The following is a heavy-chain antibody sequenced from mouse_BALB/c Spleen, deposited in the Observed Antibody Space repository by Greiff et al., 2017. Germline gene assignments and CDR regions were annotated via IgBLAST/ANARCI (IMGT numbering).Heavy chain of an antibody. Sequence: EVKLMESGGGLVQPGGSLRLSCATSGFTFTDYYMSWVRQPPGKALEWLGFIRNKANGYTTEYSASVKGRFTISRDNSQSILYLQMNTLRAEDSATYYCARDKGVGYFDYWGQGTTLTVSS. CDR1: GFTFTDYY. V-gene: IGHV7-3*02. D-gene: IGHD1-1*02. J-gene: IGHJ2*01. CDR3: ARDKGVGYFDY. CDR2: IRNKANGYTT.